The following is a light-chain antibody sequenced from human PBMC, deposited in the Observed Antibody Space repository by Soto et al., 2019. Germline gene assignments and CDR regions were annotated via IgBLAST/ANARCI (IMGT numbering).Light chain of an antibody. CDR3: QQRSNWPLT. J-gene: IGKJ4*01. V-gene: IGKV3D-11*02. Sequence: EIVLTQSPGTLSLSPGERATLSCRASQSVSSSYLAWYQQKPGQAPRLLIYDASKRATGIPARFSGSGPGTDFTLTISSLEPEDFAVYYCQQRSNWPLTFGGGTKVDIK. CDR2: DAS. CDR1: QSVSSSY.